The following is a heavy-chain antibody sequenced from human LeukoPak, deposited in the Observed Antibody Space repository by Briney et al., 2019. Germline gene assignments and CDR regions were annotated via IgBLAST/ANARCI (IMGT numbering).Heavy chain of an antibody. J-gene: IGHJ4*02. CDR3: ARLSQTPDYYSSGGYYYLGY. Sequence: ASVKVSCKASRYTFSSYDINRVREAAGQGLEWMGWMNANTGRTGFAQKFQGRLTMTRDTSISTSYMELSSLRSEDTAVYYCARLSQTPDYYSSGGYYYLGYWGQGTPVTVPS. CDR2: MNANTGRT. V-gene: IGHV1-8*01. CDR1: RYTFSSYD. D-gene: IGHD3-22*01.